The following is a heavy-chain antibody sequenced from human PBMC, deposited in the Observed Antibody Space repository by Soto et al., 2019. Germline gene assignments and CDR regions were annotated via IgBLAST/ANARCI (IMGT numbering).Heavy chain of an antibody. CDR2: RSYDGTNQ. CDR3: AGGQYYFDY. J-gene: IGHJ4*02. CDR1: GFPFSSYG. D-gene: IGHD2-15*01. V-gene: IGHV3-30*03. Sequence: QVQLVESGGGVVQPGRSLRLSCAASGFPFSSYGMHWVRQAPGTGLDWVALRSYDGTNQYYADSVKGRFTVSRDNSKNTLYLQMSSLRAEDTAVYYCAGGQYYFDYCGQGTLVSVSS.